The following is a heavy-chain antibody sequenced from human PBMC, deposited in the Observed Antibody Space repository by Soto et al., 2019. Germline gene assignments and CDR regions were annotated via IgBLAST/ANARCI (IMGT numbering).Heavy chain of an antibody. CDR3: ATQFVATLLQTHFDY. CDR2: FDPEDGET. CDR1: GYTLTELS. D-gene: IGHD5-12*01. Sequence: ASVKVSCKVSGYTLTELSMHWVLQAPGKGLEWMGGFDPEDGETIYAQKFQGRVTMTEDTSTDTAYMELSSLRSEDTAVYYCATQFVATLLQTHFDYWGQGTLVTVSS. V-gene: IGHV1-24*01. J-gene: IGHJ4*02.